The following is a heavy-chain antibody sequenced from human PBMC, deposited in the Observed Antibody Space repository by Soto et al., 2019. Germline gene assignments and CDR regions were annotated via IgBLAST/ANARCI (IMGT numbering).Heavy chain of an antibody. CDR1: GFTFSDHY. Sequence: GGSLRLSCAASGFTFSDHYMSWIRQAPGKGLEWISSISRSSTYTNYADSVKGRFTISRDNVQNSLYLQLNSLRAEDTAIYYCAREPLRRYFDYWGQGTLVTVSS. D-gene: IGHD4-17*01. J-gene: IGHJ4*02. V-gene: IGHV3-11*06. CDR2: ISRSSTYT. CDR3: AREPLRRYFDY.